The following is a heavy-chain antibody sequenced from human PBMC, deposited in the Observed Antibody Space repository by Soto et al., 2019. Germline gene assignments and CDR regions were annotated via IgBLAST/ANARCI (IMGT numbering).Heavy chain of an antibody. CDR1: GFTFNNYG. D-gene: IGHD6-13*01. CDR2: IWNDGNGY. V-gene: IGHV3-33*01. Sequence: QVQLVESGGGVVQPGRSLRLACAASGFTFNNYGMHWVRQAPGKGLEWEAVIWNDGNGYYYANSVKGRFTISRDNSKNKVYLQMSSLRAEDTAVYYCARRQISPPTRGAASARGGMDVWGQGTTVTVSS. CDR3: ARRQISPPTRGAASARGGMDV. J-gene: IGHJ6*02.